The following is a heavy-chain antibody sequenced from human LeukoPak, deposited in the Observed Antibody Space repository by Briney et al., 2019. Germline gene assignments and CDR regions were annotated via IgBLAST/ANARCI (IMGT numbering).Heavy chain of an antibody. CDR1: GYTFTSYV. CDR2: MNPNSGNT. Sequence: ASVKVSCKASGYTFTSYVINWVRQATGQGLEWMGWMNPNSGNTGYAQKFQGRVTMTRNTSISTAYMELSSLRSEDTAVYYCARCGGYDEPFDYWGQGTLVTVSS. D-gene: IGHD5-12*01. J-gene: IGHJ4*02. CDR3: ARCGGYDEPFDY. V-gene: IGHV1-8*01.